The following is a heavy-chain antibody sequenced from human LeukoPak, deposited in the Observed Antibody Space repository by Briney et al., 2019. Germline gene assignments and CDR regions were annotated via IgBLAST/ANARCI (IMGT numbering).Heavy chain of an antibody. CDR2: ISGSGGST. CDR3: ATTDILTGYYYFDY. Sequence: GGSLRLSCAASGFTFSSYAMSWVRQAPGKGLEWVSAISGSGGSTYYADSVKGRFTNSRDNSKNTLYLQMNSLRAEDTAVYYCATTDILTGYYYFDYWGQGTLVTVSS. CDR1: GFTFSSYA. V-gene: IGHV3-23*01. D-gene: IGHD3-9*01. J-gene: IGHJ4*02.